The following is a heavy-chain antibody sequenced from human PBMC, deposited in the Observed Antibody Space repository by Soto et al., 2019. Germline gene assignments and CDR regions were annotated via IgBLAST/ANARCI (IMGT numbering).Heavy chain of an antibody. CDR1: DGTFSTYT. Sequence: QVQLVQSGAEVKKPGSVQKVSCKASDGTFSTYTIIWVRQAPGQGLEWMGRILPMLDITNSAQRFQGRVTITADKSTSTAYLELSSLRSEDTAVYYCTLGSWSAETFDIWGRGTMVTVSP. CDR3: TLGSWSAETFDI. D-gene: IGHD6-13*01. CDR2: ILPMLDIT. J-gene: IGHJ3*02. V-gene: IGHV1-69*02.